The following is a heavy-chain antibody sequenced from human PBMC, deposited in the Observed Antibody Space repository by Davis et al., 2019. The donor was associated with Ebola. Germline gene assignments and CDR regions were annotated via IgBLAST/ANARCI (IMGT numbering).Heavy chain of an antibody. V-gene: IGHV5-51*01. D-gene: IGHD6-13*01. J-gene: IGHJ6*02. Sequence: GESLKISCKCSGYTFTSYWIGWVRQMPGKGLEWMGIIYPGDSDTRYSPSFQGQVTIPVDKSISTAFLQWSSLKASDTAMYYCAKLSSSSWFYGMDVWGQGTTVTVSS. CDR3: AKLSSSSWFYGMDV. CDR2: IYPGDSDT. CDR1: GYTFTSYW.